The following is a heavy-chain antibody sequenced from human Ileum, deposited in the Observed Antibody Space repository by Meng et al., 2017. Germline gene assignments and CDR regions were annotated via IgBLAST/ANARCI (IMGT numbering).Heavy chain of an antibody. J-gene: IGHJ4*02. CDR2: AST. D-gene: IGHD7-27*01. CDR1: GGSVSSSGYQ. V-gene: IGHV4-61*08. Sequence: QVQLQESGQGLVRPSETLSLICAVSGGSVSSSGYQWGWIRQPPGKGLEWIGYASTNYNPSLKSRVTISVDTSKNQFSLKLTSVTAADTAVYYCARDHWGSLDYWGQGVLVTVSS. CDR3: ARDHWGSLDY.